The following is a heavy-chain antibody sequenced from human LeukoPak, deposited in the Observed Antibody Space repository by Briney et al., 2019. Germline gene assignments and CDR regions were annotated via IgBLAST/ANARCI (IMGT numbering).Heavy chain of an antibody. CDR3: ARDSSGYADAFDM. CDR1: GGSINNYY. Sequence: SDTLSLTCTVSGGSINNYYWNWIRQPPGKGLEWIGYISYRGSTNYSPSLQSRVTISVDTSKNQLSLKLASVTAADTAVYYCARDSSGYADAFDMWGQGTMVTVSS. J-gene: IGHJ3*02. CDR2: ISYRGST. V-gene: IGHV4-59*01. D-gene: IGHD3-22*01.